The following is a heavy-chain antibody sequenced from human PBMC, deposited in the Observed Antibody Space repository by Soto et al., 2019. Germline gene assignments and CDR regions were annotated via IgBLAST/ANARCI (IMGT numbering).Heavy chain of an antibody. Sequence: SQTLSLTCDLSGDSVSSNSHSWNWIRQSPSRGLEWLGRTYFRSKWYNDYAVSVKSRIIINPDTSNNQFSLQLNSVTPEDTAVYFCAKGDNLGPKTGYAFDPWGQGIMVTVSS. D-gene: IGHD5-12*01. CDR1: GDSVSSNSHS. V-gene: IGHV6-1*01. J-gene: IGHJ5*02. CDR3: AKGDNLGPKTGYAFDP. CDR2: TYFRSKWYN.